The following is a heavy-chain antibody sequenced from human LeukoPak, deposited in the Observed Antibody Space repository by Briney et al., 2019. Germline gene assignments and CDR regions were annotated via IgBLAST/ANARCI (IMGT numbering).Heavy chain of an antibody. J-gene: IGHJ4*02. D-gene: IGHD5-18*01. Sequence: GGSLRLSCAASGFTFSSCGMQWVRQAPGKGLEWVAVISYDGSDKYYADSVKGRFTISRDNSKNTLYLQMNSLRAEDTAVYYCARDGYNSGYLKALDYWGQGTLLTVSS. CDR2: ISYDGSDK. CDR3: ARDGYNSGYLKALDY. V-gene: IGHV3-30*03. CDR1: GFTFSSCG.